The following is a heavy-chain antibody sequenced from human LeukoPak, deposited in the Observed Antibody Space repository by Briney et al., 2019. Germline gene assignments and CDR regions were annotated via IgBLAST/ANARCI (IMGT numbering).Heavy chain of an antibody. Sequence: PSETLSLTCAVYGGSFSDYYWSWIRQPPGKGLEWIGEINHSGTTNDDPSLKSRVTLLVDTSKSQFSLKLSSLTAADAAVYYCARRVRGVDDAFDIWVQGTMVTVSS. CDR1: GGSFSDYY. D-gene: IGHD3-10*01. CDR2: INHSGTT. V-gene: IGHV4-34*01. J-gene: IGHJ3*02. CDR3: ARRVRGVDDAFDI.